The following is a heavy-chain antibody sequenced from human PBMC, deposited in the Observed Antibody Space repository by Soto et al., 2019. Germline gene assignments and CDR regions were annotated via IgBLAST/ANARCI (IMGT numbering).Heavy chain of an antibody. D-gene: IGHD2-8*01. J-gene: IGHJ4*02. V-gene: IGHV4-59*01. CDR2: ISSSGNT. CDR3: ARAPMVLTRSYFDS. Sequence: SETLSLTCTVSDGSISKFYWSWIRQPPGKGLEWIGYISSSGNTNYNPSLKSRVSISVDTSKTQFSLNLTSVTAADTAVYYCARAPMVLTRSYFDSWGQGTPVTVSS. CDR1: DGSISKFY.